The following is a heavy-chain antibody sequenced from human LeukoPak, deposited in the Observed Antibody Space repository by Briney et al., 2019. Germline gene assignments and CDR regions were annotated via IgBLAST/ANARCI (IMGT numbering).Heavy chain of an antibody. CDR3: ARAGTYYDFWSGYLGDAFDI. CDR1: GGSISSYY. J-gene: IGHJ3*02. Sequence: PSETLSLTCTVSGGSISSYYWSWIRQPPGKGLEWIGYIYYSGSTNYNPSLKSRVTISVDTSKNQFSLKLSSVTAADTAVYYCARAGTYYDFWSGYLGDAFDIWGQGTTVTVSS. V-gene: IGHV4-59*01. D-gene: IGHD3-3*01. CDR2: IYYSGST.